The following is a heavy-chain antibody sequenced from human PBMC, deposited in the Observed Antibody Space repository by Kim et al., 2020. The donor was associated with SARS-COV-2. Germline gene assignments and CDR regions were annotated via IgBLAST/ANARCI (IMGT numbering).Heavy chain of an antibody. D-gene: IGHD3-10*01. J-gene: IGHJ4*02. Sequence: YAQKFQGRVTMTRNTSISTAYMELSSLRSEDTAVYYCARGLWFGERLFDYWGQGTLVTVSS. CDR3: ARGLWFGERLFDY. V-gene: IGHV1-8*01.